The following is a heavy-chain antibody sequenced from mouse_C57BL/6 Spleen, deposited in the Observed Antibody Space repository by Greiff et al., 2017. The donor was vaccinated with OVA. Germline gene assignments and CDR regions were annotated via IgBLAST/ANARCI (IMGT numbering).Heavy chain of an antibody. D-gene: IGHD2-3*01. CDR1: GYTFTSYW. Sequence: QVQLQQSGAELVKPGASVKLSCKASGYTFTSYWLQWVKQRPGQGLEWIGEIDPSDSYTNYNQKFKGKATLTVDTSSSTAYMQLSSLTSEDSAVYYCARRKDGFAYWGQGTLVTVSA. V-gene: IGHV1-50*01. CDR2: IDPSDSYT. J-gene: IGHJ3*01. CDR3: ARRKDGFAY.